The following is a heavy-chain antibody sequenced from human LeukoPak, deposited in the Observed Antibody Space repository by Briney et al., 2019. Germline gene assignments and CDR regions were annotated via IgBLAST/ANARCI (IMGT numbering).Heavy chain of an antibody. CDR1: GGSISSSSYY. J-gene: IGHJ5*02. CDR3: ARDRYFDRRGWFDP. CDR2: IYYSGST. V-gene: IGHV4-39*07. D-gene: IGHD3-9*01. Sequence: SETLSLTCTDSGGSISSSSYYWGWIRQPPGKGLEWIGSIYYSGSTYYNPSLKSRVTISVDTSKNQFSLKLSSVTAADTAVYYCARDRYFDRRGWFDPWGQGTLVTVSS.